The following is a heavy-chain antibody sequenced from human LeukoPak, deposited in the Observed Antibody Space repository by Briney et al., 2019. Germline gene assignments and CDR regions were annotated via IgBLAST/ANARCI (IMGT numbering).Heavy chain of an antibody. V-gene: IGHV1-24*01. D-gene: IGHD6-19*01. CDR3: ATAAVAGTGLLFDY. J-gene: IGHJ4*02. CDR2: FDPEDGET. Sequence: ASVKVSCEVSGYTLTELSMHWVRQAPGKGLEWMGGFDPEDGETIYAQKFQGRVTMTEDTSTDTAYMELSSLRSEDTAVYYCATAAVAGTGLLFDYWGQGTLVTVSS. CDR1: GYTLTELS.